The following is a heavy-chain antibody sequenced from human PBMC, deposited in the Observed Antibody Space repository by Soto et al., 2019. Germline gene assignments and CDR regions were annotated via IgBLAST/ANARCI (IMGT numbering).Heavy chain of an antibody. D-gene: IGHD3-3*01. V-gene: IGHV4-59*01. CDR3: AMGSGYYPGFDY. Sequence: SETLSLTCTVSGGSISSYYWSWIRQPSGKGLEWIGYIYYSGSTNYNPSLKSRVTISVDTSKNQFSLKLSPVTAADTAVYYCAMGSGYYPGFDYWARRTPVTVSS. CDR1: GGSISSYY. J-gene: IGHJ4*02. CDR2: IYYSGST.